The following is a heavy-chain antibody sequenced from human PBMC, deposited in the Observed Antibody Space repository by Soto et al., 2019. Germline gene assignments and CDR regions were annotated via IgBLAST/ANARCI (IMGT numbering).Heavy chain of an antibody. CDR3: ARDPYSATTVTIFDY. V-gene: IGHV3-48*01. D-gene: IGHD4-17*01. J-gene: IGHJ4*02. Sequence: EVQLVESGGGLVQPGGSLRLSCAASGFTFSGHAMNWVRQAPGKGLEWISYISNTGSSIYYADSVEGRFTISRDNAKNSLYLLMNSLRAEDTAVYYCARDPYSATTVTIFDYWGQGALVTVSS. CDR2: ISNTGSSI. CDR1: GFTFSGHA.